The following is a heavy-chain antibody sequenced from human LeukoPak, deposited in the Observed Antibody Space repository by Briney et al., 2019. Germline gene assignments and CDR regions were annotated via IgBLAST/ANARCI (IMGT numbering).Heavy chain of an antibody. D-gene: IGHD3-22*01. V-gene: IGHV3-11*04. J-gene: IGHJ6*04. Sequence: GGSLRLSCAASGFTFSDYYMSWIRQAPGKGLEWVSYISSSGSTIYYADSVKGRFTISRDNAKNSLYLQMNSLRAEDTAVYYCARTAPYYYDSSGYGMDVWGKGTTVTVSS. CDR2: ISSSGSTI. CDR1: GFTFSDYY. CDR3: ARTAPYYYDSSGYGMDV.